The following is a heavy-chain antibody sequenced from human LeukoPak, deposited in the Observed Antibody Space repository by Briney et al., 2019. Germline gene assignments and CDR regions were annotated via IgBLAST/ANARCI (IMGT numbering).Heavy chain of an antibody. Sequence: SGTLSLTCAVSGGSISSSNWWTWVRQPPGKGLEWIGEIYHSGSTYYNPSLKSRVTISVDRSKNQFSLKLSSVTAADTAVYYCARSIVVVPAAMRYWFDPWGQGTLVTVSS. CDR3: ARSIVVVPAAMRYWFDP. CDR2: IYHSGST. CDR1: GGSISSSNW. D-gene: IGHD2-2*01. J-gene: IGHJ5*02. V-gene: IGHV4-4*02.